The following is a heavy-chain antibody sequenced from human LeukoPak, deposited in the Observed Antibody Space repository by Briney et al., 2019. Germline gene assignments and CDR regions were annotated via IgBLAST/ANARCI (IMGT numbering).Heavy chain of an antibody. J-gene: IGHJ3*02. CDR3: ARRDYDFWSGYRHAFDI. CDR2: IYYSGST. Sequence: SETLSLTCTVSGGSISSGSYYWGWIRQPPGKGLEWIGSIYYSGSTYYNPSLKSRVTISVDTSKNQFSLKLSSVTTADTAVYYCARRDYDFWSGYRHAFDIWGQGTMVTVSS. CDR1: GGSISSGSYY. V-gene: IGHV4-39*01. D-gene: IGHD3-3*01.